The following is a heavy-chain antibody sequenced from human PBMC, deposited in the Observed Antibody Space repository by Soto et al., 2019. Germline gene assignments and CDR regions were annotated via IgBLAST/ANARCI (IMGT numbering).Heavy chain of an antibody. Sequence: QVQLQESGPGLVKPSETLSLTCTVSGGSMTNYYWAWIRQAAGKGLEWIGRIFYNGETNYNPSLKSRVILSMDRSRSQFSLGLTSVTAADTAVYFCVREGDYSYNNGHPLFDYWGQGTLVSVFS. V-gene: IGHV4-4*07. J-gene: IGHJ4*02. CDR3: VREGDYSYNNGHPLFDY. CDR2: IFYNGET. D-gene: IGHD2-8*01. CDR1: GGSMTNYY.